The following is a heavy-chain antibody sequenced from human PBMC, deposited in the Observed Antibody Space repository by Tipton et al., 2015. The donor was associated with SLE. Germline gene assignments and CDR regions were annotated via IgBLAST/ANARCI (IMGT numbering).Heavy chain of an antibody. J-gene: IGHJ4*02. V-gene: IGHV4-59*12. Sequence: TLSLTCTVSGGSIGSSYWCWIRQSPGKGLEWIGYINYSGSTNYNPSLKSRVSMSLDTSKKQFSLYLSSVTAADTAVYFCAKSSAWGPYYLDHWGQGTLVTVSS. CDR3: AKSSAWGPYYLDH. CDR2: INYSGST. D-gene: IGHD3-22*01. CDR1: GGSIGSSY.